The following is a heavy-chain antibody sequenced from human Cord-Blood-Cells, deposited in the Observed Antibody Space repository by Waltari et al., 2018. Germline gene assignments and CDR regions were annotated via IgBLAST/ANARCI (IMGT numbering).Heavy chain of an antibody. Sequence: QLQLQESGPGLVKPSETLSLTCTVSGGSISSSSYYWGWIRQPPGKGLEWLGSIYYSGITYYNPSLKSRVTISVDTSKNQFSLKLSSVTAADTAVYYCARLRGGYCSSTSCYTGHDDAFDIWGQGTMVTVSS. CDR3: ARLRGGYCSSTSCYTGHDDAFDI. V-gene: IGHV4-39*01. CDR2: IYYSGIT. D-gene: IGHD2-2*02. CDR1: GGSISSSSYY. J-gene: IGHJ3*02.